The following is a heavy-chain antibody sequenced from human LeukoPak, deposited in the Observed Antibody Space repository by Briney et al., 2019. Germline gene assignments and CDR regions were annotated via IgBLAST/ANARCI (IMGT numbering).Heavy chain of an antibody. CDR2: IYYSGST. CDR1: GGSISSYY. V-gene: IGHV4-59*06. J-gene: IGHJ4*02. Sequence: SETLSLTCTVSGGSISSYYWSWIRQHPGKGLEWIGYIYYSGSTYYNPSLKSRVTISVDTSKNQFSLKLSSVTAADTAVYYCAREGMRTTTVDYWGRGTLVTVSS. D-gene: IGHD1-1*01. CDR3: AREGMRTTTVDY.